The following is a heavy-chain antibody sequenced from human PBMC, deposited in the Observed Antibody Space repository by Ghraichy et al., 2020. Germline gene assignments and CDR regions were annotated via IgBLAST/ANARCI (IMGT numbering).Heavy chain of an antibody. J-gene: IGHJ5*02. CDR3: ARDRTVTPYRWFDP. D-gene: IGHD4-17*01. CDR1: GFTFSSSS. CDR2: ISSSSSYI. Sequence: GGSLRLSCAASGFTFSSSSMNWVRQAPGKGLEWLSSISSSSSYIYYADSVKGRFTISRDNAKNSLYLQMNSLRAEDTAVYYCARDRTVTPYRWFDPWGQGTLVTVSS. V-gene: IGHV3-21*01.